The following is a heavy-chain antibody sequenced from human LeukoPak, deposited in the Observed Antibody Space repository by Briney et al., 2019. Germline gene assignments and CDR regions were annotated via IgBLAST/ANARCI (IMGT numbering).Heavy chain of an antibody. CDR1: GFTFSSYG. J-gene: IGHJ4*02. V-gene: IGHV3-30*02. CDR3: AKAAYGDYHFDY. Sequence: GGSLRLSCAASGFTFSSYGMHWVRQAPGKGLEWVAFIRYDGSNKYYADSVEGRFTISRDNSKNTLYLQMNSLRAEDTAVYYCAKAAYGDYHFDYWGQGTLVTVSS. D-gene: IGHD4-17*01. CDR2: IRYDGSNK.